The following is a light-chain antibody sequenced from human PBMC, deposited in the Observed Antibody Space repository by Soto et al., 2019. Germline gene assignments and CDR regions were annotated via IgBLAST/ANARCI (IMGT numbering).Light chain of an antibody. CDR2: WAS. CDR1: QNVLYTSNNKNQ. V-gene: IGKV4-1*01. CDR3: HQYYNPPYT. Sequence: DIVMTQSPDSLAVSLGERATINCKSSQNVLYTSNNKNQLAWYQQKPGQPPKLLIYWASTRESGVPDRFSGSRFWSTFTLTICSLQAEDVAVYYCHQYYNPPYTFGQGTKLEIK. J-gene: IGKJ2*01.